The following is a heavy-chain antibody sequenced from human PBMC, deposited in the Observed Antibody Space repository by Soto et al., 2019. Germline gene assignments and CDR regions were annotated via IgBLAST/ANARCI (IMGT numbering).Heavy chain of an antibody. D-gene: IGHD6-6*01. CDR1: GCTLTELS. J-gene: IGHJ6*02. CDR2: FDPEDGET. CDR3: ATDWIAARRTEYYYYGMDV. Sequence: ASVKVSCKVSGCTLTELSMHWVRQAPGKGLEWMGGFDPEDGETIYAQKFQGRVTMTEDTSTDTAYMELSSLRSEDTAVYYCATDWIAARRTEYYYYGMDVWGQGTTVTVS. V-gene: IGHV1-24*01.